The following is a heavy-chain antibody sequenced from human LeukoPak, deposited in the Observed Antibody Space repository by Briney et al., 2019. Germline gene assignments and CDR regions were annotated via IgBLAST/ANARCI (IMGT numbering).Heavy chain of an antibody. Sequence: PSETLSLTYTVSGGSISSYYWSWIRQPAGKGLEWIGRIYTSGSTNYNPSLKSRVTMSVDTSKNQFSLKLSSVTAADTAVYYCARFRNYSTVYYYYYMDVWGKGTTVTVSS. V-gene: IGHV4-4*07. CDR3: ARFRNYSTVYYYYYMDV. CDR2: IYTSGST. CDR1: GGSISSYY. D-gene: IGHD4-11*01. J-gene: IGHJ6*03.